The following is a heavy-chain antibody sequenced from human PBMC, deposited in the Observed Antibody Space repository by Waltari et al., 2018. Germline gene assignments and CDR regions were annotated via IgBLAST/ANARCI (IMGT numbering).Heavy chain of an antibody. CDR3: AKVTSSYYYFDY. CDR2: IYSGGST. D-gene: IGHD1-26*01. J-gene: IGHJ4*02. V-gene: IGHV3-23*03. CDR1: GFTFSSYA. Sequence: EVQLLESGGGLVQPGGSLRLSCAASGFTFSSYAMSWVRQAPGKGLEWVSVIYSGGSTYYADSVKGRFTISRDNSKNTLYLQINSLRAEDTAVYYCAKVTSSYYYFDYWGQGTLVTVSS.